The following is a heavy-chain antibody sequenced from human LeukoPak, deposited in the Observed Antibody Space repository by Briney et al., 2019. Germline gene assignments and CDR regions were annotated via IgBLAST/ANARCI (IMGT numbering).Heavy chain of an antibody. Sequence: SQTLSLTCAVSGGSISSGGYSWSWIRQPPGKGLEWIGYIYHSGSTYYNPSLKSRVTISLDTSKNHFSLNLTSVTAADTAMYYCARVAERTWLPYDAAFDIWGRGTMVTVSS. D-gene: IGHD3-9*01. CDR3: ARVAERTWLPYDAAFDI. V-gene: IGHV4-30-2*01. J-gene: IGHJ3*02. CDR2: IYHSGST. CDR1: GGSISSGGYS.